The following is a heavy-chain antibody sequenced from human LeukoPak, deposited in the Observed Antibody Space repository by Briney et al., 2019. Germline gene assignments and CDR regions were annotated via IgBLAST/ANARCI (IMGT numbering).Heavy chain of an antibody. V-gene: IGHV3-23*01. CDR2: IGSSASST. Sequence: GGSLRLSCVGSGFSFSSYAMSWVRQAPGKGLTWVSAIGSSASSTFYADSVEGRFTISRDNSKNTLYVQMNSLRAEDTGVYYCAKAPVTTCSGAYCYPFDYWSQGTLVTVSS. D-gene: IGHD2-15*01. CDR1: GFSFSSYA. J-gene: IGHJ4*02. CDR3: AKAPVTTCSGAYCYPFDY.